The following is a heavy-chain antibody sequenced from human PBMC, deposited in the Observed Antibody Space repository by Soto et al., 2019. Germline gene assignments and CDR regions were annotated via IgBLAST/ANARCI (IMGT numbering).Heavy chain of an antibody. CDR2: ISSSSSVI. CDR3: ARDLSWGSNWYYYMDV. Sequence: GGSQRLSCATSGFNLGDCAMNWVRQAPGKGLEWVSYISSSSSVIDYADSVKGRFTVSRDNARNSLYLQMNSLRAEDTAVYYCARDLSWGSNWYYYMDVWGKGTTVTVSS. V-gene: IGHV3-48*01. D-gene: IGHD7-27*01. CDR1: GFNLGDCA. J-gene: IGHJ6*03.